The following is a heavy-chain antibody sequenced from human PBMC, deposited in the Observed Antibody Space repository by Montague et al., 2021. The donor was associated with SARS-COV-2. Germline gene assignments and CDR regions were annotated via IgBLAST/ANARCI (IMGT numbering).Heavy chain of an antibody. Sequence: SRSLSFSGSGFNISRNYMNWVRQAPGKGLEWVSVIFGGGGTDYADSVKGRFAISRHNSKTTVYLQMNSLRPEDTAVYYCARGAAARNWGPGTLVTVSS. CDR1: GFNISRNY. D-gene: IGHD6-13*01. CDR2: IFGGGGT. CDR3: ARGAAARN. J-gene: IGHJ4*02. V-gene: IGHV3-53*04.